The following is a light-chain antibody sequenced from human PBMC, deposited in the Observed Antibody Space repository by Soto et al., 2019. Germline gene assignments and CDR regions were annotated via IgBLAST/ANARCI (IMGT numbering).Light chain of an antibody. J-gene: IGLJ3*02. Sequence: QSALAQPASVSGSPGQSVTISCTGTSTDVGGYKYVSWYQQYPGKAPKLMIFEDSNRPSGVSNRFSGSKSGNTASLTISGLQAEDEADYYCSSYRTNSTWVFGGGTKLTVL. V-gene: IGLV2-14*01. CDR2: EDS. CDR3: SSYRTNSTWV. CDR1: STDVGGYKY.